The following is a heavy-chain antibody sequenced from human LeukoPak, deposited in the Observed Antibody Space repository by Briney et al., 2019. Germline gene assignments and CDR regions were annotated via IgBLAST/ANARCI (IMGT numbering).Heavy chain of an antibody. CDR3: ARTLGYYDSSGYSDFDY. J-gene: IGHJ4*02. V-gene: IGHV4-61*02. Sequence: SETLSLTCTVSGGSVSSGSYYWSWIRQPAGKGLEWIGRIYASGSTNYNPSLKSRVTISLDTSKNQFSQKLSSVTAADTAVYYCARTLGYYDSSGYSDFDYWGQGTLVTVSS. D-gene: IGHD3-22*01. CDR1: GGSVSSGSYY. CDR2: IYASGST.